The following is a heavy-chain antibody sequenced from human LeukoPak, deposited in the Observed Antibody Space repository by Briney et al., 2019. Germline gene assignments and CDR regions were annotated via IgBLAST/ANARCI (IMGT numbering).Heavy chain of an antibody. Sequence: GGSLRLSCAASGFTFSSYGMHWVRKAPGKGMEWVAVISYDGSNKYYADSVKGRFTISRDNSKNTLYLQMNSLRAEDTAVYYCAKAYYYDSSGYPSFPYDWGQGTLVTVSS. J-gene: IGHJ4*02. CDR1: GFTFSSYG. CDR3: AKAYYYDSSGYPSFPYD. V-gene: IGHV3-30*18. CDR2: ISYDGSNK. D-gene: IGHD3-22*01.